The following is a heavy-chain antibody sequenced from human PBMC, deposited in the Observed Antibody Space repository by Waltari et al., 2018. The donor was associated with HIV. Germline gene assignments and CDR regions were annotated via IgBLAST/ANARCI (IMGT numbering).Heavy chain of an antibody. V-gene: IGHV1-18*01. CDR2: ISAYNGNT. D-gene: IGHD3-10*01. CDR1: TFTSYG. J-gene: IGHJ6*02. Sequence: TFTSYGISWVRQAPGQGLEWMGWISAYNGNTNYAQKLQGRVTMTTDTSTSTAYMELRSLRSDDTAVYYCARVNMVRGVIISSADYYYYYYGMDVWGQGTTVTVSS. CDR3: ARVNMVRGVIISSADYYYYYYGMDV.